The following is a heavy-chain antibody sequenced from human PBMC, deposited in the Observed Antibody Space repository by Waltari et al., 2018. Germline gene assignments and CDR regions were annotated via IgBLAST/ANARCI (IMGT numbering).Heavy chain of an antibody. D-gene: IGHD6-19*01. J-gene: IGHJ4*02. CDR2: ISGSSGFI. Sequence: EVQLVESGGGLVKPGGSLRLSGAASGFTFTSYTMNWVRQAPGKGLEWVSSISGSSGFISYADSIKGRFTISRDNAKNSLYLQMNSLRAEDTAVYYCATWYSSGWRGDYWGQGALVTVSS. CDR1: GFTFTSYT. CDR3: ATWYSSGWRGDY. V-gene: IGHV3-21*06.